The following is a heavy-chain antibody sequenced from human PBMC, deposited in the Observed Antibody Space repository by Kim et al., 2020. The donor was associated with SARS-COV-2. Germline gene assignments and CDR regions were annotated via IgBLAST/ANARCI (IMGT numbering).Heavy chain of an antibody. CDR3: AKDTNYDSSGYLEEAFDI. D-gene: IGHD3-22*01. J-gene: IGHJ3*02. CDR2: ISWNSGSI. Sequence: GGSLRLSCAASGFTFDDYAMHWVRQAPGKGLEWVSGISWNSGSIGYADSVKGRFTISRDNAKNSLYLQMNSLRAEDTALYYCAKDTNYDSSGYLEEAFDIWGQGTMVTVSS. CDR1: GFTFDDYA. V-gene: IGHV3-9*01.